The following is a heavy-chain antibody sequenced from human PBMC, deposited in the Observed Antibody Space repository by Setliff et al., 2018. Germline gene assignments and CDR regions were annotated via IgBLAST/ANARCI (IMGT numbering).Heavy chain of an antibody. D-gene: IGHD3-3*01. CDR1: GGSISSSNW. J-gene: IGHJ3*02. CDR2: IYHSGST. V-gene: IGHV4-4*02. Sequence: PSETLSLTCAVSGGSISSSNWWSWVRQPPGKGPEWIGEIYHSGSTNYNPSLKSRVTISVDKSKNQFSLKLSSVTAADTAVYYCARDLTYYDFWSGYYSPRAFDIWGQGTMVTVSS. CDR3: ARDLTYYDFWSGYYSPRAFDI.